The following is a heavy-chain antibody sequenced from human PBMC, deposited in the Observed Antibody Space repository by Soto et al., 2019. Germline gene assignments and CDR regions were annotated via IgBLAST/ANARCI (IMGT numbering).Heavy chain of an antibody. V-gene: IGHV1-18*04. D-gene: IGHD6-6*01. CDR2: ISAYNGNT. CDR1: GYTFTSYG. J-gene: IGHJ4*02. CDR3: ARAIKGSEYSSSGDY. Sequence: RASVKVSCKASGYTFTSYGINWVRQAPGQGLEWMGWISAYNGNTNYAQKLQGRVTMTTDTSTSTAYMELRSLRSDDTAVYYCARAIKGSEYSSSGDYWGQGTLVTVSS.